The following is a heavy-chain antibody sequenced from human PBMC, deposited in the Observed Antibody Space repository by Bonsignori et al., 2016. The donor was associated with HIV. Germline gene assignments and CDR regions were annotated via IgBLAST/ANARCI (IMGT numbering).Heavy chain of an antibody. CDR1: GGSFSGYY. CDR3: ARRSRPPGYCPHGVCYTRWFDS. CDR2: INDGGST. J-gene: IGHJ5*01. D-gene: IGHD2-8*01. Sequence: QVQLQQWGAGLLKPSETLSLTCAVYGGSFSGYYWSWIHQAPGKGLEWIGEINDGGSTNYNPSLESRVTTSVDTTRKQFSLKLNSLTAADTAVYYCARRSRPPGYCPHGVCYTRWFDSWGQGTLVTVSS. V-gene: IGHV4-34*01.